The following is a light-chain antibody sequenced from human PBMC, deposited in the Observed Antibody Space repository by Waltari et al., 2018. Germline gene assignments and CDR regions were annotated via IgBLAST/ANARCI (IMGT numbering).Light chain of an antibody. CDR2: AVS. J-gene: IGLJ1*01. V-gene: IGLV2-8*01. Sequence: QSALTQPPSASGSPGQSVTISCTGTSGDVGGYNYVSWYQQHPGKAPRLLLYAVSNRPSGVPDRFSGSKSGDTASLTVSELQAEEEADYYCSSYAGSNTFVFGAGTRVTVL. CDR3: SSYAGSNTFV. CDR1: SGDVGGYNY.